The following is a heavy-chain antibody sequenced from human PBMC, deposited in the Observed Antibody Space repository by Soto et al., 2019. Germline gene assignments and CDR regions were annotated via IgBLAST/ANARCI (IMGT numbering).Heavy chain of an antibody. CDR3: GPRGAVADPRGY. V-gene: IGHV4-34*01. J-gene: IGHJ4*02. D-gene: IGHD6-19*01. CDR1: GGSFSDFY. Sequence: QVQLQQWGAGLLKPSETLSLTCAVYGGSFSDFYWTWIRQLPGKGLEWIGEINHSGSTNYNPSLKSRVAISVGTSKNPFSLNLRSVTAADTAVYYCGPRGAVADPRGYWGQGTLVTVSS. CDR2: INHSGST.